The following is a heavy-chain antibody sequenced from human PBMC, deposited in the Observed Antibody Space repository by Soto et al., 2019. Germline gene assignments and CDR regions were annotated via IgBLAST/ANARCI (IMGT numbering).Heavy chain of an antibody. D-gene: IGHD6-13*01. CDR1: GVSISSYY. CDR2: IYYSGST. Sequence: TSETLSLTCTVSGVSISSYYWSWIRQPPGKGLEWIGYIYYSGSTNYNPSLKSRVTISVDTSKNQFSLKLSSVTAADTAVYYCARGRGSSFDYWGQGTLVTVSS. J-gene: IGHJ4*02. V-gene: IGHV4-59*12. CDR3: ARGRGSSFDY.